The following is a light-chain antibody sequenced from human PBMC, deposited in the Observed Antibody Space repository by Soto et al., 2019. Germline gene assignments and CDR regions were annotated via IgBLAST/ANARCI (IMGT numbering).Light chain of an antibody. CDR2: AAS. V-gene: IGKV1-8*01. CDR1: QGISSY. CDR3: QQYYNYPWT. Sequence: AIRMTQSPSSLSASTGDRVTITCRASQGISSYLAWYQQKPGKAPKLLIYAASTLQSGVPSRFSGSGSGTDFTLTIRCLQSEDFATYYCQQYYNYPWTFGQGTKVDIK. J-gene: IGKJ1*01.